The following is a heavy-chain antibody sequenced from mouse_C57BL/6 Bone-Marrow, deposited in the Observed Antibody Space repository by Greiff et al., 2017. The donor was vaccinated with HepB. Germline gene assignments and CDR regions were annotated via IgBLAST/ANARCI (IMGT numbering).Heavy chain of an antibody. D-gene: IGHD1-1*01. V-gene: IGHV5-17*01. CDR3: ARPRSYYYGSSFAY. Sequence: EVQLVESGGGLVKPGGSLKLSCAASGFTFSDYGMHWVRQAPEKGLEWVAYISSGSSTIYYADTVKGRFTISRDNAKNTLFLQMTSLRSEDTAMYYCARPRSYYYGSSFAYWGQGTLVTVSA. CDR2: ISSGSSTI. J-gene: IGHJ3*01. CDR1: GFTFSDYG.